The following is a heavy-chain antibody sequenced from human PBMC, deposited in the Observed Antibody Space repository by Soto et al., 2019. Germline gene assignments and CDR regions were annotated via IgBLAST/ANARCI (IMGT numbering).Heavy chain of an antibody. CDR1: GFTFSSYA. J-gene: IGHJ4*02. CDR2: ISYDGSNK. CDR3: ARATNSGSYVGPFDY. D-gene: IGHD1-26*01. V-gene: IGHV3-30-3*01. Sequence: GGSLRLSCAASGFTFSSYAMHWVRQAPGKGLEWVAVISYDGSNKYYADSVKGRFTISRDNSKNTLYLQMNSLRAEDTAVYYCARATNSGSYVGPFDYWGQGTLVTVSS.